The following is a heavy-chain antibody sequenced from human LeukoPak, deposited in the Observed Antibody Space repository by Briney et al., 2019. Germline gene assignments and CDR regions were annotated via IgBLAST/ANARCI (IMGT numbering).Heavy chain of an antibody. D-gene: IGHD3-22*01. J-gene: IGHJ4*02. V-gene: IGHV3-21*01. Sequence: ETLSLTCTVSGYSISSGYDWGWIRQPPGKGLEWVSSISSNSSYIYYADSVKGRFTISRDNAKNTLYLQMSSLRGDDTAVYYCARAVVIITSTYIFDFCGQGTLVTVSS. CDR1: GYSISSGYD. CDR2: ISSNSSYI. CDR3: ARAVVIITSTYIFDF.